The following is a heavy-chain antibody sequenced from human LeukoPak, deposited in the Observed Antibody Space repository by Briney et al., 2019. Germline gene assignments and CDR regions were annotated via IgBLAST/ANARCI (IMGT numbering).Heavy chain of an antibody. V-gene: IGHV3-23*01. Sequence: PGGSLRLSRAASGFTFSSYAMRWVRQAPGKGLEWVSSITYSGDAYYADSVKGRFTISRDNSQNTLYLQMNSLRAEDTAIYYYAIEGLLKDFDFWGQGTLVTVSS. CDR3: AIEGLLKDFDF. J-gene: IGHJ4*02. CDR1: GFTFSSYA. CDR2: ITYSGDA.